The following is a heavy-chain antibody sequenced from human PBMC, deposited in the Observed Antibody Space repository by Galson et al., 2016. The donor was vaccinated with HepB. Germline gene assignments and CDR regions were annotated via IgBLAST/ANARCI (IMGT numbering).Heavy chain of an antibody. CDR1: GDSLIHYY. CDR3: ATSGHTYYYYGMAV. J-gene: IGHJ6*02. V-gene: IGHV4-59*12. D-gene: IGHD3-10*01. Sequence: ETLSLTCTVSGDSLIHYYWGCIRQPPGKGLEWIGYIYYTWDTHYNPSLQGRLSISVDTSKNQFSLRLSSLTAADTAVYYCATSGHTYYYYGMAVWGPGTTVTVSS. CDR2: IYYTWDT.